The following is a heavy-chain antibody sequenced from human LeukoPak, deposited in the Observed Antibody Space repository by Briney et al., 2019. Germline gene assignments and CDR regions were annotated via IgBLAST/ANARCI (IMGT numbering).Heavy chain of an antibody. V-gene: IGHV3-9*01. Sequence: GGSLRLSCAASGFIFDDYAMHWVREAPGKGLVWVSGINSDGGTTTYADSVKGRFTISRDNAKNTLYLQMNNLRAEDTAIYYCATDSYVSGSYYRLFYWGQGTLATVSS. D-gene: IGHD3-10*01. CDR2: INSDGGTT. CDR1: GFIFDDYA. CDR3: ATDSYVSGSYYRLFY. J-gene: IGHJ4*02.